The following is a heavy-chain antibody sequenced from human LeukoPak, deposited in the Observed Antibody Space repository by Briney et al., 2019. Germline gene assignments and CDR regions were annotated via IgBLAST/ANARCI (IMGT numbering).Heavy chain of an antibody. CDR2: IYYSGST. V-gene: IGHV4-59*01. D-gene: IGHD6-6*01. CDR1: GGSISSYY. Sequence: SETLSLTCTVSGGSISSYYWSWIRQPPGKGLEWIGYIYYSGSTNYNPSLKSRVTISVGTSKNQFSLKLSSVTAADMAVYYCACSSSWHYYYGMDVWGQGTTVTVSS. J-gene: IGHJ6*02. CDR3: ACSSSWHYYYGMDV.